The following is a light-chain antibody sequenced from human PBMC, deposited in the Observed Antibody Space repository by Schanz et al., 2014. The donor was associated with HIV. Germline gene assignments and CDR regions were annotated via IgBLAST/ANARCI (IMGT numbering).Light chain of an antibody. Sequence: QSVLTQPRSVSGSPGQSVTISCTGTAGDVGSYDYVSWYQQRPGKAPKLVISGVDYRPSGVSSRFSGSKSGSAASLTISGLQAEDEADYYCSSCTTSNTLVFGGGTKLTVL. V-gene: IGLV2-14*03. CDR3: SSCTTSNTLV. CDR2: GVD. J-gene: IGLJ3*02. CDR1: AGDVGSYDY.